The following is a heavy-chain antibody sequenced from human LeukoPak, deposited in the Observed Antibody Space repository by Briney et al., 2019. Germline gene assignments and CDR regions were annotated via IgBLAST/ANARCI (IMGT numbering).Heavy chain of an antibody. CDR3: ARLTGTSSPGVDY. V-gene: IGHV3-74*01. CDR1: GFTFSSYS. J-gene: IGHJ4*02. D-gene: IGHD1-14*01. CDR2: IDADGSAT. Sequence: PGGSLRLSCAASGFTFSSYSMHWVRQAPGKGLVWVSGIDADGSATVYADSVKGRSTISRDNAKNTVFLQMNSLTAEDTAVYFCARLTGTSSPGVDYWGQGTLATVSS.